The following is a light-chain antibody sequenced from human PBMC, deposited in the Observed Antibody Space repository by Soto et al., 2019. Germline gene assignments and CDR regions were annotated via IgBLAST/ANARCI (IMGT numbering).Light chain of an antibody. V-gene: IGKV3-15*01. CDR2: GAS. CDR1: QSVSSN. J-gene: IGKJ5*01. CDR3: QQYNNWPPIT. Sequence: ETVSTQSPATVSLSPGERDTLYCRASQSVSSNLAWYQQKPGQAPRLLIYGASTRATGIPARFSGSGSGTEFTLTISSLQSEDFAVYYCQQYNNWPPITFGQGTRLEIK.